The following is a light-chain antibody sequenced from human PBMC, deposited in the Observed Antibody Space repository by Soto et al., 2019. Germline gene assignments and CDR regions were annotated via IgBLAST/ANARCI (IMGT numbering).Light chain of an antibody. V-gene: IGLV1-40*01. CDR1: SSNIGAGYD. J-gene: IGLJ2*01. CDR2: GNS. CDR3: KSYDSSLSGWV. Sequence: QSVLTQPPSVSGAPGQRVTISCTGSSSNIGAGYDVHWYQQLPGTAPKLLIYGNSNRPSGVPDRFSGSKSGTSASLAITGLQVEDEADYYCKSYDSSLSGWVFGGGTKLTV.